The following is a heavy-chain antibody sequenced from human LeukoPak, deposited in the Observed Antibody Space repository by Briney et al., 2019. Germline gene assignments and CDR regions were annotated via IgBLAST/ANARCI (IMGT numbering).Heavy chain of an antibody. CDR2: IYHSGST. V-gene: IGHV4-38-2*02. CDR1: GYSISSGYY. CDR3: ARPRDGYNYGGFDY. J-gene: IGHJ4*02. D-gene: IGHD5-24*01. Sequence: SETPSLTCTVSGYSISSGYYWGWIRQPPGKGLEWIGSIYHSGSTYYNPSLKSRVTISVDTSKNQFSLKLSSVTAADTAVYYCARPRDGYNYGGFDYWGQGTLVTVSS.